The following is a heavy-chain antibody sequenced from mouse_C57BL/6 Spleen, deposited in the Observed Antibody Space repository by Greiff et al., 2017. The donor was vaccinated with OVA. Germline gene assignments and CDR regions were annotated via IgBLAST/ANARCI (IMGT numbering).Heavy chain of an antibody. CDR2: IYPRSGNT. CDR3: ARWDDYDGPMAMDH. CDR1: GYTFTSYG. Sequence: QVQLQQSGAELARPGASVKLSCKASGYTFTSYGISWVKQRTGQGLEWIGEIYPRSGNTYYNEKFKGKATLTADKSSSTAYMELRSLTSEDSAVYFCARWDDYDGPMAMDHWGQGTSVTVSS. J-gene: IGHJ4*01. V-gene: IGHV1-81*01. D-gene: IGHD2-4*01.